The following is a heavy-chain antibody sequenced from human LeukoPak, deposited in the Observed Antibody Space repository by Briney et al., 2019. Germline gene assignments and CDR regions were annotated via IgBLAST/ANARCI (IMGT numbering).Heavy chain of an antibody. V-gene: IGHV1-18*01. CDR2: ISASDGTT. Sequence: ASVQVSCKASGYSFSIYGITWARQAPGQGLEYLGWISASDGTTNYAQKIQDRVTMTTDTSTSTAYLELRSLRSEDTAVYYCARCGAAVTTHFSHWGQGTLVTVSS. CDR1: GYSFSIYG. D-gene: IGHD4-17*01. J-gene: IGHJ4*02. CDR3: ARCGAAVTTHFSH.